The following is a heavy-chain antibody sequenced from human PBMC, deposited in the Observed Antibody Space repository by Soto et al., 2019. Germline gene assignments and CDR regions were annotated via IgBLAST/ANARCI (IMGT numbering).Heavy chain of an antibody. V-gene: IGHV3-21*04. CDR3: ARSPDFWSGFGTTPGANGMDG. Sequence: GGSLRLSCAASGFTFSSYSMNWVRQAPGKGLEWVSSISSSSSYIYYADSVKGRFTISRDISKNTLYLQMSSLRAEDTAVYYCARSPDFWSGFGTTPGANGMDGLGQGTRVTVSS. CDR1: GFTFSSYS. CDR2: ISSSSSYI. D-gene: IGHD3-3*01. J-gene: IGHJ6*02.